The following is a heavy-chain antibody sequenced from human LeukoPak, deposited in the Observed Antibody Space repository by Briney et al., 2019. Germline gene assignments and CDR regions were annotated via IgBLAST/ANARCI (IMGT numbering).Heavy chain of an antibody. CDR2: IKQDGSEI. D-gene: IGHD2-15*01. V-gene: IGHV3-7*03. J-gene: IGHJ4*02. CDR1: GFTFSNYW. CDR3: ASGAVVVVAATPPH. Sequence: GGSLRLSCAASGFTFSNYWMSWVRQAPGKELEWVANIKQDGSEIYYVDSVKGRFTISRDNAKNSLYLQMNSLRAEDTAVYYCASGAVVVVAATPPHWGQGTLVTVSS.